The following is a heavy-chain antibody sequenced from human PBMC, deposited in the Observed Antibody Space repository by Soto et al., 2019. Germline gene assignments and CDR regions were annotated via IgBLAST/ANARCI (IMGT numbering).Heavy chain of an antibody. CDR1: GGSISDDTYY. CDR3: ARLHCTNPGGVPLDP. J-gene: IGHJ5*02. D-gene: IGHD2-8*01. Sequence: QLQLQESGPGLVKPSETLSLTCTVSGGSISDDTYYCGWIRQPPGKGLEWIGRIYYGGTSSYGPSLECRDPMSVDTSKKQLSLRLRSVPATDTAVYDCARLHCTNPGGVPLDPCGHGTLVIVSS. CDR2: IYYGGTS. V-gene: IGHV4-39*01.